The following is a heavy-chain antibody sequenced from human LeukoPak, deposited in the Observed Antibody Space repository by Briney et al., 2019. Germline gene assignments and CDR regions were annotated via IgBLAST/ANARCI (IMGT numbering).Heavy chain of an antibody. CDR3: ASSGSYRFDY. CDR1: GFTFSSYS. J-gene: IGHJ4*02. V-gene: IGHV3-48*02. D-gene: IGHD1-26*01. Sequence: GGSLRLSCAASGFTFSSYSVNWVRQAPGKGLEWVSHITASGTAMFYADSVKGRFTISRDNAKNSLYLQMNSLRDEDTAVYYCASSGSYRFDYWGQGTLVTVSS. CDR2: ITASGTAM.